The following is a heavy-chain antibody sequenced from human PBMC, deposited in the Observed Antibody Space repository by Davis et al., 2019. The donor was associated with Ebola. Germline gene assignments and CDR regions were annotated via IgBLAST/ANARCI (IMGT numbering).Heavy chain of an antibody. J-gene: IGHJ4*02. CDR2: INAGNGNT. V-gene: IGHV1-3*01. CDR1: GYTFTSYA. CDR3: ARGGDFWSSYLFDY. Sequence: GESLKISCKASGYTFTSYAMHWVRQAPGQRLEWMGWINAGNGNTKYSQKFQGRVTITRDTSASTAYMELSSLRSEDTAVYYCARGGDFWSSYLFDYWGQGTLVTVSS. D-gene: IGHD3-3*01.